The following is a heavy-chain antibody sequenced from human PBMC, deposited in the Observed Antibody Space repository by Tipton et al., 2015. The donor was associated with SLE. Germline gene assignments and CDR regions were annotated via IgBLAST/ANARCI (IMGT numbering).Heavy chain of an antibody. CDR3: ARPRSQFFNH. CDR2: IYHSGST. V-gene: IGHV4-39*01. Sequence: GLVKPSETLSLTCTVSGGSISSNNYFWGWIRQPPGKGLEFIGSIYHSGSTYYNPSLRGRVSISVDTSKNQFSLELNSVTVADTAVYYCARPRSQFFNHWAQGTLVTVSS. J-gene: IGHJ1*01. CDR1: GGSISSNNYF.